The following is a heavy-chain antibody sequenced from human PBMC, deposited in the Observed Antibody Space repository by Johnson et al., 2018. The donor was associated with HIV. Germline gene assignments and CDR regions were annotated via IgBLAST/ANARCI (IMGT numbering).Heavy chain of an antibody. V-gene: IGHV3-30*03. CDR3: ARGGIAAAGDAFDI. J-gene: IGHJ3*02. CDR1: GFTFDDYG. D-gene: IGHD6-13*01. Sequence: QMLLVESGGGVVQPGRSLRLSCAASGFTFDDYGMSWVRQAPGKGLEWVAVISYDGSNKYYADSVKGRFTISRDNSKNTLYLQMNSLRAEDTAVYYCARGGIAAAGDAFDIWGQGTMVTVSS. CDR2: ISYDGSNK.